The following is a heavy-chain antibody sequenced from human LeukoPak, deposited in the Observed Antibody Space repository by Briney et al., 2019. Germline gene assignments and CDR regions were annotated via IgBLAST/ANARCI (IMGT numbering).Heavy chain of an antibody. CDR3: ARVWGDAFDI. V-gene: IGHV4-4*02. D-gene: IGHD3-16*01. CDR1: GGSIINSNW. J-gene: IGHJ3*02. Sequence: SGTLSLTCAVSGGSIINSNWWSWVRQPPGKGLEWIGEIDHSGSTSYNPSLKSRVTISVDTSKNQFSLKLSSVTAADTAVYYCARVWGDAFDIWGQGTMVTVSS. CDR2: IDHSGST.